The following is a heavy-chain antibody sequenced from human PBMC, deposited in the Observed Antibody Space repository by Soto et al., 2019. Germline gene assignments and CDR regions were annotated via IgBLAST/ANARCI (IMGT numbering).Heavy chain of an antibody. D-gene: IGHD2-15*01. V-gene: IGHV3-30*18. CDR3: AKWVGVVVVAATA. J-gene: IGHJ5*02. Sequence: QVQLVESGGGVVQPGRSLRLSCAASGFTFSSYGMHWVRQAPGKGLEWVAVISYDGSNKYYEDSVKGRFTISRDNSKNALYLQMTSLRAEDTAVYYCAKWVGVVVVAATAWGQGTLVTVSS. CDR2: ISYDGSNK. CDR1: GFTFSSYG.